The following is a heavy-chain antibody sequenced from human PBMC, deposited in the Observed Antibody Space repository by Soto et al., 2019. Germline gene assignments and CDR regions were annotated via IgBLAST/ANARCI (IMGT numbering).Heavy chain of an antibody. J-gene: IGHJ6*02. Sequence: QVQLVQSGAEVKKPGTSVKVSCKVSGGTFSSYAISWVRQAPGQGLEWMGEIISIFGTAMYAQKFQGRVTIIADESASTAYMELSSLRSDDTAVYYCARGGKERFRGSGMDVWGQGTTGTVSS. V-gene: IGHV1-69*01. D-gene: IGHD1-1*01. CDR2: IISIFGTA. CDR3: ARGGKERFRGSGMDV. CDR1: GGTFSSYA.